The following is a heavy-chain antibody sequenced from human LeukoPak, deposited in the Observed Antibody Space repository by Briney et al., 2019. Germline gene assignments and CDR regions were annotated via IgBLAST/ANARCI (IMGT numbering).Heavy chain of an antibody. J-gene: IGHJ4*02. CDR3: ATERQKYFNY. CDR2: ISSSSGTI. Sequence: GGSLRLSCAASGGTFSSYGMNWVRQGPGKGLEGVSYISSSSGTIYYADSVKGRFTISRDNSRNSLFLQMNGLRTEDTALYYCATERQKYFNYWGQGTLVTVSS. V-gene: IGHV3-48*04. CDR1: GGTFSSYG.